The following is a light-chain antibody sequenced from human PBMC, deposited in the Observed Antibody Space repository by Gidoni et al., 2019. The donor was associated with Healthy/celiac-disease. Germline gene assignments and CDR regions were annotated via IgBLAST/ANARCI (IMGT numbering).Light chain of an antibody. Sequence: DIQMTQSPPTLSASVGDRVTITCRASQYISSWLAWHQQKPGKAPKLLIYKASSLESGVPSRFSGSGSGTAFTLTISSLQPDDFATYYCQQYYTYSTFGQGTKLEIK. CDR1: QYISSW. CDR3: QQYYTYST. CDR2: KAS. V-gene: IGKV1-5*03. J-gene: IGKJ2*01.